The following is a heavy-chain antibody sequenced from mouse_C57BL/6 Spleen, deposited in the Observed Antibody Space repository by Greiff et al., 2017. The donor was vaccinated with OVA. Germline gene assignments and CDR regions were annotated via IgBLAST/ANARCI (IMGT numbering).Heavy chain of an antibody. D-gene: IGHD1-1*01. CDR3: ARRGYGSSYWYFDV. V-gene: IGHV1-50*01. CDR1: GYTFTSYW. CDR2: IDPSDSYT. Sequence: QVQLQQPGAELVKPGASVKLSCKASGYTFTSYWMQWVKPRPGQGLEWIGEIDPSDSYTNYNQKFKGKATLTVDTSSSTAYMQLSSLTSEDSAVYYCARRGYGSSYWYFDVWGTGTTVTVSS. J-gene: IGHJ1*03.